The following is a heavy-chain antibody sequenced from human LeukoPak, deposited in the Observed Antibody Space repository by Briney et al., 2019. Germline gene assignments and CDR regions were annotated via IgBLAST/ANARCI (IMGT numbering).Heavy chain of an antibody. CDR1: GFSFSNYW. Sequence: PGGSLRLSCAGSGFSFSNYWMSWVRQAPGKGLEWVSSISSSSSYIYYADSVKGRFTISRDNAKNSLYLQMNSLRAEDTAVYYCARRGYSYDLDYWGQGTLVTVSS. CDR2: ISSSSSYI. CDR3: ARRGYSYDLDY. J-gene: IGHJ4*02. V-gene: IGHV3-21*01. D-gene: IGHD5-18*01.